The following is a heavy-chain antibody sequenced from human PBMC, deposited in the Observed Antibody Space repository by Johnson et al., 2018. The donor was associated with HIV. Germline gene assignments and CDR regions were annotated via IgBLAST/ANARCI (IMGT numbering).Heavy chain of an antibody. D-gene: IGHD5-18*01. CDR1: GFTFSSYA. J-gene: IGHJ3*01. Sequence: QVQLVESGGGVVQPGGSLRLSCAASGFTFSSYAMHWVRQAPGTGLEWVAVISYDGSNKYYADSVKGRFTVSRDSSKNTLYLQMNSLRAEDTAVYYCAKVGGYSYGESWGQGTMVTVSS. CDR2: ISYDGSNK. V-gene: IGHV3-30*04. CDR3: AKVGGYSYGES.